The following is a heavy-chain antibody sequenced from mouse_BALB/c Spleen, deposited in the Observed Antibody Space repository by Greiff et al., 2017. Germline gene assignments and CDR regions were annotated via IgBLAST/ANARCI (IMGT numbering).Heavy chain of an antibody. J-gene: IGHJ3*01. CDR2: INSNGGST. D-gene: IGHD2-3*01. V-gene: IGHV5-6-2*01. Sequence: EVKLVESGGGLVKLGGSLKLSCAASGFTFSSYYMSWVRQTPEKRLELVAAINSNGGSTYYPDTVKGRFTISRDNAKNTLYLQMSSLKSEDTALYYCARQDGYYGFAYWGQGTLVTVSA. CDR1: GFTFSSYY. CDR3: ARQDGYYGFAY.